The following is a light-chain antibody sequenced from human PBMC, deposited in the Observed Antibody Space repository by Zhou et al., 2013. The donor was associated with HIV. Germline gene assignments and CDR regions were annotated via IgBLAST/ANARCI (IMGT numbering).Light chain of an antibody. V-gene: IGKV3-15*01. J-gene: IGKJ5*01. CDR3: QQYNNWPPIT. CDR2: DAS. Sequence: LMTQSPVTLSVSPGARATLSCRASQSVDTYLAWYQQRPGQPPRLLIYDASTRATGVPVRFSGSGSGTEFTLSIANLQSEDFAIYYCQQYNNWPPITFGQGTRLEIK. CDR1: QSVDTY.